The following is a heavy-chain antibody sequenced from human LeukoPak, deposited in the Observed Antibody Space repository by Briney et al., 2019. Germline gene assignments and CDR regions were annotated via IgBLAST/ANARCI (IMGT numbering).Heavy chain of an antibody. V-gene: IGHV4-34*01. CDR1: GGSFSGYY. J-gene: IGHJ4*02. D-gene: IGHD5-18*01. CDR2: INHSGST. Sequence: KTSETLSLTCAVYGGSFSGYYWSWIRQPPGKGLEWIGEINHSGSTNYNPSLKSRVTISVDTSKNQFSLKLSSVTAADTAVYYCARGKDTAMVTVDYWGQGTLDTVSS. CDR3: ARGKDTAMVTVDY.